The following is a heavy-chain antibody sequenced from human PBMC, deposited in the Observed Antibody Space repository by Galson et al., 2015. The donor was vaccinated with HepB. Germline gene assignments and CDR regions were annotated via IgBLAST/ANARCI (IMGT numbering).Heavy chain of an antibody. CDR2: TYYRSKWYN. CDR3: ARGAVAGTGGEYYFDY. V-gene: IGHV6-1*01. D-gene: IGHD6-19*01. J-gene: IGHJ4*02. Sequence: CAISGDSVSSNSAAWNWIRQSPSRGLEWLGRTYYRSKWYNDYAVSVKSRITINPDTSKNQFSLQLNSVTPEDTAVYYCARGAVAGTGGEYYFDYWGQGTLVTVSS. CDR1: GDSVSSNSAA.